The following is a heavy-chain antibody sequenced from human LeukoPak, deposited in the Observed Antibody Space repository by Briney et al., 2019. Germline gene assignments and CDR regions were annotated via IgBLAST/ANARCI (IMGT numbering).Heavy chain of an antibody. Sequence: SVKVSCKASGGTFSSYAISWVRQAPGQGLEWMGRIIPILGIANYAQKFQGRVTITADKSTSTAYMELSSLRSEDTAVYYCAAARRGDNWNDWAFDIWGQGTMVTVSS. J-gene: IGHJ3*02. V-gene: IGHV1-69*04. CDR1: GGTFSSYA. D-gene: IGHD1-20*01. CDR2: IIPILGIA. CDR3: AAARRGDNWNDWAFDI.